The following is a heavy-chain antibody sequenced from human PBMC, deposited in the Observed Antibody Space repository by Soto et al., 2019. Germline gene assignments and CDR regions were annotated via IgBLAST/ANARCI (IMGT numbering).Heavy chain of an antibody. V-gene: IGHV1-8*01. J-gene: IGHJ3*02. CDR1: GYTFTSYD. Sequence: ASVKVSCKASGYTFTSYDINWARQATGQGLEWMGWMNPNSGNTGYAQKFQGRVTMTRNTSISTAYMELSSLRSEDTAVYYCARVGWIQLWLLAFDIWGQGTMVTVSS. CDR3: ARVGWIQLWLLAFDI. CDR2: MNPNSGNT. D-gene: IGHD5-18*01.